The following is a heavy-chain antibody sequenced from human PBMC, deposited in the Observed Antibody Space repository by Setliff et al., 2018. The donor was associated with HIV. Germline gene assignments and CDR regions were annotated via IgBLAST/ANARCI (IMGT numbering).Heavy chain of an antibody. V-gene: IGHV1-69-2*01. CDR1: GYTFVDYY. J-gene: IGHJ1*01. CDR2: VDPEDGET. Sequence: ASVKVSCKASGYTFVDYYMHWVQQAPGKGLEWMGRVDPEDGETIYAEKFQGRLTITTDTSTDTGYMEMTKLRSEDTAVYYRAILMTARGTWEYFQHWGQGTLVTVSS. CDR3: AILMTARGTWEYFQH. D-gene: IGHD6-13*01.